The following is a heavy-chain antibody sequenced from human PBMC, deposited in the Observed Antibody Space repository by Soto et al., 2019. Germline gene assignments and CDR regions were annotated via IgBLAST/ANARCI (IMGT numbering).Heavy chain of an antibody. CDR3: AKSWGDTWQESAFHI. J-gene: IGHJ3*02. Sequence: QLLESGGDLIQPGGSLRLSCAASGFSFSSYSMSWVRQAPGKGLEWVSGMSATGGSTYYVYSVKGRFIISRDNSWKTLYLQMNSLRADDTAVYYCAKSWGDTWQESAFHIWGLGTMVTVSA. CDR1: GFSFSSYS. V-gene: IGHV3-23*01. CDR2: MSATGGST. D-gene: IGHD5-18*01.